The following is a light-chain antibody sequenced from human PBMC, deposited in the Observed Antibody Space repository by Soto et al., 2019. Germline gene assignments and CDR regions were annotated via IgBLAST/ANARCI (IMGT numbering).Light chain of an antibody. CDR3: QQYNNWPPLT. J-gene: IGKJ4*01. Sequence: EIVMTQSPATLSVSPGERATLSCRASQSVSSNLAWYQQKPGQAPRLLIYSASTRATGIPARFSGSGSGTEFTLTISRLQSEDFAVYYCQQYNNWPPLTFGGGTKVEIK. CDR2: SAS. CDR1: QSVSSN. V-gene: IGKV3-15*01.